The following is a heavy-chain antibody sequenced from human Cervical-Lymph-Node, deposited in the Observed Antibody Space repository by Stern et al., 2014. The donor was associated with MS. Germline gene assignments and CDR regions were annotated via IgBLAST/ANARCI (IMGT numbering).Heavy chain of an antibody. J-gene: IGHJ6*02. Sequence: QVTLRESGPTLVKPTQTLTLTCTFSGFSLSTSGVGVGWIRPPPGKALEWLALLYWDDDKRYSPSLKSRLTITKDTSKNQVVLTMTNMDPVDTATYYCAHRNPVVPVYYYYGMDVWGQGTTVTVSS. D-gene: IGHD2-2*01. CDR3: AHRNPVVPVYYYYGMDV. CDR2: LYWDDDK. V-gene: IGHV2-5*02. CDR1: GFSLSTSGVG.